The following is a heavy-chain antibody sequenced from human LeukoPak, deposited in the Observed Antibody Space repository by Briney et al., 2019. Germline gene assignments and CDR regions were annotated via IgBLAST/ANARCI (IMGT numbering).Heavy chain of an antibody. Sequence: GRSLRLSCAASGFTFSSYGMHWVRQAPGKGLEWVAVISYDGSNKYYADSVKGRFTISRDNSKNTLYLQMNSLRAEDTAVYYCAKVAKIAYSSSWYDYWGQGTLVTVSS. CDR2: ISYDGSNK. J-gene: IGHJ4*02. D-gene: IGHD6-13*01. V-gene: IGHV3-30*18. CDR3: AKVAKIAYSSSWYDY. CDR1: GFTFSSYG.